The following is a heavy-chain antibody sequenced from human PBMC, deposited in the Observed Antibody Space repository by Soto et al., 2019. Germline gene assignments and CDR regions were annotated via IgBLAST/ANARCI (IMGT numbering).Heavy chain of an antibody. CDR1: GFSLTTSGVG. CDR3: AHRVLRTVFGLVTTTAIYFDF. V-gene: IGHV2-5*02. J-gene: IGHJ4*02. Sequence: QITLNESGPTVVRPTETLTLTCRFSGFSLTTSGVGVGWIRQSPGKAPEWLALIYWDDDKRYSASLKRRLTLTKDTSKNHVVRTVSDLDPTDTATYYCAHRVLRTVFGLVTTTAIYFDFWGQGNPVAVSS. D-gene: IGHD3-3*01. CDR2: IYWDDDK.